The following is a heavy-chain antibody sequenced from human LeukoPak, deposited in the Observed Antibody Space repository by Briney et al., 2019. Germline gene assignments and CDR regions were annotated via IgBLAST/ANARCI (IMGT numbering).Heavy chain of an antibody. CDR1: GGSISSSSYY. CDR2: IYYSGST. CDR3: ARVPSYNWNYAGHYGMDV. V-gene: IGHV4-39*01. D-gene: IGHD1-7*01. Sequence: SETLSLTCTVSGGSISSSSYYWGWIRQPPGKGLEWIGSIYYSGSTYYNPSLKSRVTISVDTSKNQFSLKLSSVTAADTAVYYCARVPSYNWNYAGHYGMDVWGQGTTVTVSS. J-gene: IGHJ6*02.